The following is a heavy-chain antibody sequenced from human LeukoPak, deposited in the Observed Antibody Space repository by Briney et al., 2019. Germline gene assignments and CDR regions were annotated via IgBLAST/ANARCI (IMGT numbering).Heavy chain of an antibody. D-gene: IGHD3-22*01. CDR1: GFTLRSFE. CDR3: ARDLRVVVIETGYYYSGMDV. V-gene: IGHV3-48*03. CDR2: IKSSGSTI. Sequence: PGGSLRLSCAASGFTLRSFEMNWVRQAPGKGLEWVAYIKSSGSTIYYADSVKGRFTISRDNAKNSVYLQMNSLRVEDTAVYYCARDLRVVVIETGYYYSGMDVWGQGTPVTVSS. J-gene: IGHJ6*02.